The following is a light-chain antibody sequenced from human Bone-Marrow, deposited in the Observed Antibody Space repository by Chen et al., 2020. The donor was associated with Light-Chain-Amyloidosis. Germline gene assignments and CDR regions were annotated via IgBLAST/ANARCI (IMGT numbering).Light chain of an antibody. CDR1: SSDVGGYNY. CDR2: VVT. Sequence: QSALTQPASVSGSPGQSITISCTGTSSDVGGYNYVSWYQQHPGKAPKLIIYVVTSRPSGVSNLFSGSKSCHTPSLPVSGLQAEDEADYYCHSYTTPNTLVFGGGTKLTVL. CDR3: HSYTTPNTLV. V-gene: IGLV2-14*03. J-gene: IGLJ2*01.